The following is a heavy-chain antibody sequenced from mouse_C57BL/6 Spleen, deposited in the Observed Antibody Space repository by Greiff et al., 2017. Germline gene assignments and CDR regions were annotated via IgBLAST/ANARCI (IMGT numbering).Heavy chain of an antibody. CDR1: GYAFSSYW. J-gene: IGHJ1*03. D-gene: IGHD2-14*01. Sequence: QVQLQQSGAELVKPGASVKISCKASGYAFSSYWMNWVKQRPGKGLEWIGQIYPGDGVTNYNGKFKGKATLTAAKSSSTAYMQLSSLTSEDSAFYFCAREGYHWYFDVWGTGTTVTVSS. V-gene: IGHV1-80*01. CDR3: AREGYHWYFDV. CDR2: IYPGDGVT.